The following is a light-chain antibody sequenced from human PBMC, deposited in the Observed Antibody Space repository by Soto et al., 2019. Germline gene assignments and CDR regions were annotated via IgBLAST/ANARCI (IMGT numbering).Light chain of an antibody. CDR3: KKYNSAPLN. CDR1: QGIAPY. CDR2: ATS. J-gene: IGKJ4*01. Sequence: DVQMTQSPSSLSAFVGDRVTITCRASQGIAPYLAWFQQKPGKVPKLLIYATSTLQSGVPSRLSGSGYGTDFTLTINSLQPEDVGTYYCKKYNSAPLNFGGGPKVEIK. V-gene: IGKV1-27*01.